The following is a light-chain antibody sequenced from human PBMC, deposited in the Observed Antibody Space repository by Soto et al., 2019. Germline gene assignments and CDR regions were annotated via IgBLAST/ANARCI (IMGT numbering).Light chain of an antibody. CDR1: QSVGTY. V-gene: IGKV3-11*01. Sequence: EIVLTQSPATLSLSPGERATLSCRASQSVGTYLAWYQHKPGQAPRLLIYNAFNRATGIPARFSGSGSGTDFTLTISRREPEDFAFYYCQQRSNWLFTFGPGTRVDIK. J-gene: IGKJ3*01. CDR2: NAF. CDR3: QQRSNWLFT.